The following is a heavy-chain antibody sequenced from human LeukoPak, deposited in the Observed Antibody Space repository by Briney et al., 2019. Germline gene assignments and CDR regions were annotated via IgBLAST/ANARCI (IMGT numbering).Heavy chain of an antibody. CDR2: IIPIFGTA. V-gene: IGHV1-69*01. CDR3: ARGQRDGYNYYFDY. J-gene: IGHJ4*02. D-gene: IGHD5-24*01. Sequence: ASVKVSCKASGGTFSSYAISWVRQAPGQGLEWMGGIIPIFGTANYAQKFQGRVTITADESTSTAYMELSSLRSEDTAVYYCARGQRDGYNYYFDYWGQGTLVTVSS. CDR1: GGTFSSYA.